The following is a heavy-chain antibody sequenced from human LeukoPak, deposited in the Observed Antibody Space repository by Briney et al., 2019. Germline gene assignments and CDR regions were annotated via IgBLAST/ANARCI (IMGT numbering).Heavy chain of an antibody. Sequence: GRSLRLSCAASGFTFSDYGMHWVRQAPGKGLEWVTSTWYDGSNTRYADSVRGRFTISRDNSKNTLYLQMNSLRVEDTAFYYSAKMAAADPYTNSALRPFDSTLHWDYWGQGTLVTVSS. CDR3: AKMAAADPYTNSALRPFDSTLHWDY. CDR2: TWYDGSNT. J-gene: IGHJ4*02. CDR1: GFTFSDYG. D-gene: IGHD2/OR15-2a*01. V-gene: IGHV3-33*06.